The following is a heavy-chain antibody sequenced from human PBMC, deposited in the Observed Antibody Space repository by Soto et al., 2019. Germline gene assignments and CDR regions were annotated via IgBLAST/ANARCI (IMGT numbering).Heavy chain of an antibody. CDR2: INHSGST. J-gene: IGHJ4*02. D-gene: IGHD5-12*01. V-gene: IGHV4-34*01. CDR1: GGSFSGYY. CDR3: ARGVGWLHRTLDY. Sequence: PSETLSLTCAVYGGSFSGYYWRWIRQPPGKGLEWIGEINHSGSTNYNPSLKSRVTISVDTSKNQFSLKLSSVTAADTAVYYCARGVGWLHRTLDYWGQGTLVTVSS.